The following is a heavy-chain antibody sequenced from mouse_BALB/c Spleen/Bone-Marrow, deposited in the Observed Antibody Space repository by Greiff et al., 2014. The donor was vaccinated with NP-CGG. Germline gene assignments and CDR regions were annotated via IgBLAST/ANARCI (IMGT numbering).Heavy chain of an antibody. V-gene: IGHV2-9*02. J-gene: IGHJ4*01. Sequence: VKLEESGPGLVAPSQSLSITCTVSGFSLTNYGVHWVRQPPGKGLEWLGVIWADGSTKYNSALMSRLSISKDNSKSQVFFKMNSLQTDDTAMYYCARITTATGAMDYWGQGTSVTVSS. CDR2: IWADGST. CDR1: GFSLTNYG. CDR3: ARITTATGAMDY. D-gene: IGHD1-2*01.